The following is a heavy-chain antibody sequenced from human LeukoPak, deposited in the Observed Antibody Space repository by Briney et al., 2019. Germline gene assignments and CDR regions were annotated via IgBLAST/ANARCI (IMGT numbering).Heavy chain of an antibody. J-gene: IGHJ1*01. V-gene: IGHV3-48*03. CDR1: GFTFSSYE. Sequence: GGSLRLSCAASGFTFSSYEMNWVRQAPGKGLEWVSYISSSGSTIYYVDSVKGRFTISRDNAKNSPYLQMNSLRAEDTAVYYCARDGIAREYFRHWGQGTLVTVSS. CDR3: ARDGIAREYFRH. CDR2: ISSSGSTI. D-gene: IGHD6-13*01.